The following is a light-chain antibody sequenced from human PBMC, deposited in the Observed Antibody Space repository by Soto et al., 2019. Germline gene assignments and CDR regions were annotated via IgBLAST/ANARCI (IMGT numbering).Light chain of an antibody. CDR2: DVS. Sequence: QSALTQPASVSGSPGQSSTISCTGTSSDVGGYNYVSWYQQHPGKAPKLMIYDVSNRPSGVSNRFSGSKSGNTASLTISGLQAEDESDYYCGSYTSSSSWVFGGGTQLTVL. J-gene: IGLJ7*01. V-gene: IGLV2-14*01. CDR1: SSDVGGYNY. CDR3: GSYTSSSSWV.